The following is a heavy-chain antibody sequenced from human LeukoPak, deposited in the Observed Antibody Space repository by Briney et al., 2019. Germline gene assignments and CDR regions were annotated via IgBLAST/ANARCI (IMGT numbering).Heavy chain of an antibody. V-gene: IGHV3-23*01. J-gene: IGHJ4*02. CDR2: ITGSGGST. CDR3: AKDRLAYSYAQPFDY. Sequence: GGSLRLSCAASGFTFSSYGMSWVRQAPGKGLEWVSGITGSGGSTYYADSVKGRFTISRDNSKNTLYLQMNSLRAEDTAVYYCAKDRLAYSYAQPFDYWGQGTLVTVSS. D-gene: IGHD3-16*01. CDR1: GFTFSSYG.